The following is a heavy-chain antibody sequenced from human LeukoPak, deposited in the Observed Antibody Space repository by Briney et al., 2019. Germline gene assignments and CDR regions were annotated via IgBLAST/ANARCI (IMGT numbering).Heavy chain of an antibody. CDR2: IHYSGST. Sequence: SETLPLTCTVPGGSISAYYWSWIRQPPGKGLEWIGYIHYSGSTNYNPSLKSRATISLDTSKNQVSLKLSSVTAADTAVYYCARRASGSYPDYFDYWGQGTLVTVSS. D-gene: IGHD1-26*01. V-gene: IGHV4-59*08. CDR3: ARRASGSYPDYFDY. CDR1: GGSISAYY. J-gene: IGHJ4*02.